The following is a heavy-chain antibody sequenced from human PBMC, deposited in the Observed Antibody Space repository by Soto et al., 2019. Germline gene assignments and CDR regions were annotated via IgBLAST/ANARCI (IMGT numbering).Heavy chain of an antibody. CDR1: GFTFSGSA. CDR2: IRSKANCYER. J-gene: IGHJ4*02. CDR3: TRKYYDAVPGDY. D-gene: IGHD3-22*01. V-gene: IGHV3-73*01. Sequence: GGSLRLSCAASGFTFSGSAMHWVRQASGKGLEWVGRIRSKANCYERAYAASVKGRFTISRDDSKNTAYLQMNSLKTEDTAVYYCTRKYYDAVPGDYWGQGTLVTVSS.